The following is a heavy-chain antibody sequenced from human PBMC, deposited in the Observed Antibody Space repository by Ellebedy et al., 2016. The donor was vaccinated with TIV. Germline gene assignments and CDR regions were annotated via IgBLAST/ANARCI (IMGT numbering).Heavy chain of an antibody. CDR3: ARGRGYYDSKSYYKGHDY. Sequence: SQTLSLTCAISGDSVSNNGVTWNWIRQSPSRGLEWLGRAYYRSTWIYNYAVSVKGRITINPDTSNNQLSLHLNSVTPEDTAVYYCARGRGYYDSKSYYKGHDYWGQGTLVTVSS. CDR1: GDSVSNNGVT. D-gene: IGHD3-10*01. V-gene: IGHV6-1*01. J-gene: IGHJ4*02. CDR2: AYYRSTWIY.